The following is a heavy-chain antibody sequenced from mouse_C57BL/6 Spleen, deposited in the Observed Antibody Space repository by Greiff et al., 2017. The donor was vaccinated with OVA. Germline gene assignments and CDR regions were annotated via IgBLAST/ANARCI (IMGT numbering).Heavy chain of an antibody. CDR3: TRGGLLFMAY. Sequence: VQLQESGPGLVQPSQSLSITCTVSGFSFTSYGVHWVRQSPGKGLEWLGVIWSGGSTDYNAAFISGLSISKDNSKSQFFCKMNRLQADDAAIYYCTRGGLLFMAYWGQGTLVTVSA. CDR1: GFSFTSYG. CDR2: IWSGGST. J-gene: IGHJ3*01. D-gene: IGHD2-10*01. V-gene: IGHV2-2*01.